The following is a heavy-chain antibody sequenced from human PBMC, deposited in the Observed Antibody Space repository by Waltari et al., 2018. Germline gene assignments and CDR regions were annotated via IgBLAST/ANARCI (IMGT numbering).Heavy chain of an antibody. Sequence: EVQLVESGGGLVQPGGSLKLSCAASGFTFSGSAMHWVRRASGKGLEWVGRIRSKANSYATAYAASVKGRFTISRDDSKNTAYLQMNSLKTEDTAVYYCTRLLDYGEGGSFNYWGQGTLVTVSS. V-gene: IGHV3-73*01. CDR1: GFTFSGSA. CDR2: IRSKANSYAT. CDR3: TRLLDYGEGGSFNY. D-gene: IGHD4-17*01. J-gene: IGHJ4*02.